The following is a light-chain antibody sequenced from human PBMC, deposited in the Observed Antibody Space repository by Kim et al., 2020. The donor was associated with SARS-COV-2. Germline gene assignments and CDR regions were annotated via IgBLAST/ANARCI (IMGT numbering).Light chain of an antibody. J-gene: IGKJ2*01. V-gene: IGKV3-20*01. CDR2: GAS. CDR1: QSVSSSY. Sequence: LSPGERATLSCRASQSVSSSYLAWYQQKPAQAPRLLIYGASNRAPGIPDKFSGSGSGTDFTLAISGLEPEDFAVYYCEQYGSSPRTFGQGTKLEI. CDR3: EQYGSSPRT.